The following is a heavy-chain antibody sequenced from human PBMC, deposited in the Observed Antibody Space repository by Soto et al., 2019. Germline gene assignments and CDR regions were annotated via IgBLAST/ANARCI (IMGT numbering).Heavy chain of an antibody. V-gene: IGHV4-34*01. CDR3: ASALSHDSSGYSAY. CDR2: INHSGST. D-gene: IGHD3-22*01. J-gene: IGHJ4*02. Sequence: SETLSLTCAVYGGSFSGYYWSWIRQPPGKGLEWIGEINHSGSTNYNPSLKSRVTTSVDTSKNQFSLKLSSVTAADTAVYYCASALSHDSSGYSAYWGQGTLVTVSS. CDR1: GGSFSGYY.